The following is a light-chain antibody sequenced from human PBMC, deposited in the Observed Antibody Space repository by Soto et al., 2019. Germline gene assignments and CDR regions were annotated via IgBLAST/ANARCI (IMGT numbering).Light chain of an antibody. J-gene: IGKJ2*01. CDR1: QSISSY. CDR3: QQSYSKPYT. Sequence: DIPMTQSPSSLSASVGDRVTITCRASQSISSYLNWYQLKPGKAPKLLIFAASSLQSGVPSRFSGSGSGTDFTLTISSLQPEDFATYYCQQSYSKPYTFGQGTKLEIK. V-gene: IGKV1-39*01. CDR2: AAS.